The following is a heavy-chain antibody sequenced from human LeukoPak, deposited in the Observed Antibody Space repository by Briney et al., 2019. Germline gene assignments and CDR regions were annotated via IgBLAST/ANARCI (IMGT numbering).Heavy chain of an antibody. CDR1: GGSISSGDYY. CDR2: IYYSGST. D-gene: IGHD4/OR15-4a*01. CDR3: ARDKTLEVGTPSMVRAFDI. J-gene: IGHJ3*02. Sequence: SQTLSLTCTVSGGSISSGDYYWSWIRQPPGKGLEWIGYIYYSGSTYYNPSLKSRVTISVDTSKNQFSLKLSSVTAADTAVYYCARDKTLEVGTPSMVRAFDIWGQGTMVTVSP. V-gene: IGHV4-30-4*01.